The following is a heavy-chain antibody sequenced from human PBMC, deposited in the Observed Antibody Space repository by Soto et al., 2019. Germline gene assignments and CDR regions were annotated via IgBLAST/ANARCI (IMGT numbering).Heavy chain of an antibody. CDR3: VRSSEAAFDI. Sequence: GGSLRLSCAASGFTFSSHWMGWVRQAPGKGLEWVANIKQDGSEKYCAGSVKDRFTISRDNTKNSLYLQMNSLRAEDTAVYYCVRSSEAAFDIWGQGTMVTVSS. CDR2: IKQDGSEK. V-gene: IGHV3-7*01. CDR1: GFTFSSHW. D-gene: IGHD6-6*01. J-gene: IGHJ3*02.